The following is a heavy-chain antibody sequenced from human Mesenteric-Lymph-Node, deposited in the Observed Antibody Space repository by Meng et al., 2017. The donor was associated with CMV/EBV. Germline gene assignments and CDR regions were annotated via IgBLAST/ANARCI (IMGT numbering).Heavy chain of an antibody. Sequence: SGGSISSGSYDWGWIRQPPGKGLEWIGTIFYSGNTYYNPSLKSRVTISVDTSKNQFSLRLSSVTAADTAVYYCARLYGSYYVGYFDCWGQGTLVTVSS. D-gene: IGHD1-26*01. V-gene: IGHV4-39*07. J-gene: IGHJ4*02. CDR1: GGSISSGSYD. CDR2: IFYSGNT. CDR3: ARLYGSYYVGYFDC.